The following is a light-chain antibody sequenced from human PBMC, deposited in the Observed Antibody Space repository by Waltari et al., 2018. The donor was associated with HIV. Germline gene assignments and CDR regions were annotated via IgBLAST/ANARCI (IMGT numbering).Light chain of an antibody. V-gene: IGKV4-1*01. J-gene: IGKJ2*01. Sequence: DVVMTQSPDSLAVSVGERATLNCKSSQSLLYGSNNKDYLAWYQQKPGQRPKLLIYWASTRQSGVPDRFSGSGSGTDFTLTISNLQAEDAAVYYCHQYYLVPYTFGQGTKLEIK. CDR3: HQYYLVPYT. CDR2: WAS. CDR1: QSLLYGSNNKDY.